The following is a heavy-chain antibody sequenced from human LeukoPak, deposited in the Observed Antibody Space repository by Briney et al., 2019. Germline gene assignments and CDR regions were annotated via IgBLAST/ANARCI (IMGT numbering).Heavy chain of an antibody. CDR1: GGSISSYY. J-gene: IGHJ4*02. CDR2: IYYSGST. V-gene: IGHV4-59*01. D-gene: IGHD3-22*01. Sequence: SETLSLTCTVSGGSISSYYWSWIRQPPGKGLEWIGYIYYSGSTNYNPSLKSRVTISVDTSKNQFSLKLSSVTAADTAVYYCVRIRYYYDSSGYLPAYYFDYWGQGTLVTVSS. CDR3: VRIRYYYDSSGYLPAYYFDY.